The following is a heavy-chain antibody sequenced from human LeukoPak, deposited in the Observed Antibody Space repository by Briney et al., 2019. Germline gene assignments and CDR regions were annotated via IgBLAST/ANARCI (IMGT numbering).Heavy chain of an antibody. CDR1: GYTFTSYG. V-gene: IGHV1-18*01. CDR2: ISAYNGNT. CDR3: ARAPQVSVIGVAIFLGDYYYYMDV. Sequence: ASVKVSCKASGYTFTSYGISWVRQAPGQGLEWMGWISAYNGNTNYAQKLQGRVTMTTDTSTSTAYMELRSLRSDDTGVYYCARAPQVSVIGVAIFLGDYYYYMDVWGKGTTVTISS. D-gene: IGHD3-22*01. J-gene: IGHJ6*03.